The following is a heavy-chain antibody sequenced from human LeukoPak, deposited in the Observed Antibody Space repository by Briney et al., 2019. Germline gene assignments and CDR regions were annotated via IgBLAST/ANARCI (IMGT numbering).Heavy chain of an antibody. J-gene: IGHJ5*02. Sequence: GGSLRLSCAASGFTFSSYAMHWVRQAPGKGLEWVAVISYDGSNKYYADSVKGRFTISSDNSKNTLYLQMNSLRAEDTAVYYCAKGTYYYDSSGYYYHWGQGTLVTVSS. CDR3: AKGTYYYDSSGYYYH. D-gene: IGHD3-22*01. V-gene: IGHV3-30*04. CDR2: ISYDGSNK. CDR1: GFTFSSYA.